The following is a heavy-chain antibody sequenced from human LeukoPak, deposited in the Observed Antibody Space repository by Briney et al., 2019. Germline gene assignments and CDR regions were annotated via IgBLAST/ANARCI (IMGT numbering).Heavy chain of an antibody. CDR3: AGPLFGYSSGWPFDY. V-gene: IGHV1-46*01. CDR2: INPSGGST. Sequence: ASVKVSCKASGYTFTSYYMHWVRQAPGQGLEWMGIINPSGGSTSYAQKFQGRVTMTRDTSTSTVYMELSSLRSEDTAVYYCAGPLFGYSSGWPFDYWGQGTLVTVSS. J-gene: IGHJ4*02. CDR1: GYTFTSYY. D-gene: IGHD6-19*01.